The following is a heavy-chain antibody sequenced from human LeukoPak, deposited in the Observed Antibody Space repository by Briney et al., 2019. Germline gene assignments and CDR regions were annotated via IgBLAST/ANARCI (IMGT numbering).Heavy chain of an antibody. CDR1: RFTFNTYW. Sequence: SGGSLRLSCAASRFTFNTYWMHWVRQAPGKGLVWVSRIDSDGYSTAYADSVKGRFTISRYNAKNSLYLQMNSLRAEDTAVYYCAELGITMIGGVWGKGTTVTISS. V-gene: IGHV3-74*01. D-gene: IGHD3-10*02. CDR3: AELGITMIGGV. CDR2: IDSDGYST. J-gene: IGHJ6*04.